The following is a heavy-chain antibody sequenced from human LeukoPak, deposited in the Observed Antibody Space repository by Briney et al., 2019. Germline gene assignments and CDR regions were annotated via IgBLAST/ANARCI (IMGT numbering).Heavy chain of an antibody. CDR2: IRYDGTNK. CDR1: GFIFSSYG. V-gene: IGHV3-30*02. D-gene: IGHD3-16*02. J-gene: IGHJ3*02. Sequence: PGGSLRLSCAASGFIFSSYGMHWVRQAPGKGLEWVAFIRYDGTNKYYADSVKGRFTISRDNSKNTLYLQMNSLRAEDTAVYYCARAFTLVIADAFDIWGQGTMVTVSS. CDR3: ARAFTLVIADAFDI.